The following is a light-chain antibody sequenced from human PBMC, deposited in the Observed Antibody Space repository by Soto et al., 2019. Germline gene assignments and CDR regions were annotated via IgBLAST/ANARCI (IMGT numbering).Light chain of an antibody. CDR2: GAS. Sequence: EIVMTQSPATLSVSPGERATLSCRASQSVSSNLAWYQQKPGQAPRLLIYGASNRATGIPGRFSGSGSVTDFTLTISSLEPEDFAVYYCQQRSNWPITFGQGTRLEIK. V-gene: IGKV3-11*01. CDR1: QSVSSN. CDR3: QQRSNWPIT. J-gene: IGKJ5*01.